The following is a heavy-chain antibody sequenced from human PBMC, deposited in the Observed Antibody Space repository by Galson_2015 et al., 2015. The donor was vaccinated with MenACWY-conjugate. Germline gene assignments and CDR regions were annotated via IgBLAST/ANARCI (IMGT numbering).Heavy chain of an antibody. CDR3: ARGRYSSGRLDY. D-gene: IGHD6-19*01. Sequence: ETLSLTCTVSGYSISSGYYWGWIRQPPGQGLERIGSIYHSGSTYYNSSLKSRVTISVDTSKNQFSLNLTSVTAADTAVYYCARGRYSSGRLDYWGQGTLVTVSS. CDR1: GYSISSGYY. J-gene: IGHJ4*02. CDR2: IYHSGST. V-gene: IGHV4-38-2*02.